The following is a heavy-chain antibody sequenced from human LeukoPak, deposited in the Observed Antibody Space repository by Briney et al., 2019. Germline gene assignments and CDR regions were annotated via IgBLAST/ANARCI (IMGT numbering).Heavy chain of an antibody. D-gene: IGHD6-19*01. V-gene: IGHV3-49*04. J-gene: IGHJ4*02. CDR3: TRSSSGWYSDY. CDR2: IRSKAYGGTT. Sequence: GGSLRLSCTASGFTFGDYGMSWVRQAPGKGLEWVGSIRSKAYGGTTEYAASVKGRFIISRDDFKSIAYLQMNSLKTEDTAVYYCTRSSSGWYSDYWGQGTLVTVSS. CDR1: GFTFGDYG.